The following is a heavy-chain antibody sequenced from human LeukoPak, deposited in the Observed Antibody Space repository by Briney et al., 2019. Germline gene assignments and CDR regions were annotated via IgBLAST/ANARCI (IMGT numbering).Heavy chain of an antibody. V-gene: IGHV3-30-3*01. J-gene: IGHJ4*02. CDR1: GFTFSSYA. Sequence: SGGSLRLSCAASGFTFSSYAMHWVRQAPGKGLEWVAVISYDGSNKYYADSVKGRFTISRDNSKNTLYLQMNSLRAEDTAVYYCARSGAHWFGNSRGDYWGQGIMVTVSS. CDR2: ISYDGSNK. CDR3: ARSGAHWFGNSRGDY. D-gene: IGHD3-10*01.